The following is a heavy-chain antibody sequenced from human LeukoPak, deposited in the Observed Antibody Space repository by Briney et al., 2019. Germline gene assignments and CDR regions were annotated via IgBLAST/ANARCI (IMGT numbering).Heavy chain of an antibody. CDR3: ARRGTIFGVVIRYWYFDL. D-gene: IGHD3-3*01. Sequence: PSETLSLTCTVSGGSISSYYWSWIRQPPGKGLEWIAYIYYSGSTNYNPSLKSRVTISVDTSKNQFSLKLSSVTAADTAVYYCARRGTIFGVVIRYWYFDLWGRGTLVTVSS. CDR2: IYYSGST. J-gene: IGHJ2*01. V-gene: IGHV4-59*01. CDR1: GGSISSYY.